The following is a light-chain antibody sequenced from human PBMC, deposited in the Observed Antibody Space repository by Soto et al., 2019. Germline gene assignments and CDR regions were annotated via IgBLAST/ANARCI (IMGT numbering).Light chain of an antibody. CDR1: SSDVGSYTY. Sequence: QSALTQPASVSGSPRQPITISCTGASSDVGSYTYVSWYQQHPGKAPKLMIYEVNNRPSGVSNRFSGSKSGNTASLTISGLQAEDEADYYCSSYTSSGTLYVFGTGTKVTVL. CDR3: SSYTSSGTLYV. CDR2: EVN. V-gene: IGLV2-14*01. J-gene: IGLJ1*01.